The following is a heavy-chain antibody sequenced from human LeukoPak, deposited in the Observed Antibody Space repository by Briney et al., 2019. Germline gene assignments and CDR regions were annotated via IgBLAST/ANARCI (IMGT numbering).Heavy chain of an antibody. D-gene: IGHD4-17*01. Sequence: PGGSLRLSCAASGFTFSSYAMSWVRQARGKGLEWVSGITNSGGDTRYACSVKGRFTISRDNSKNTLYLQMISLRAEDTAVYYCAKDTMTTWYYGMDVWGQGTTVTVSS. V-gene: IGHV3-23*01. CDR3: AKDTMTTWYYGMDV. J-gene: IGHJ6*02. CDR1: GFTFSSYA. CDR2: ITNSGGDT.